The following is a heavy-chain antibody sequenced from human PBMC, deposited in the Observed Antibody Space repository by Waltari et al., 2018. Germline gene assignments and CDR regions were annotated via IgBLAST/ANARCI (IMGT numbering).Heavy chain of an antibody. CDR2: TIPFLTIT. CDR3: ALEYYGGNPPLYFFDH. CDR1: GGIFSSHA. J-gene: IGHJ4*02. Sequence: QVQLVQSGAEVKKPGSSVKVSCKASGGIFSSHAISWVRQAPGQGLEWMGETIPFLTITNYAQNFQGRVTITADKSTSTAYMELSGLKYEDTAVYYCALEYYGGNPPLYFFDHWGQGTLVIVSS. V-gene: IGHV1-69*10. D-gene: IGHD3-10*01.